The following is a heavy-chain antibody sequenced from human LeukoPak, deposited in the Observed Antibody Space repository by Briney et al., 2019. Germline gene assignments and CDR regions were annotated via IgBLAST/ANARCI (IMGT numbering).Heavy chain of an antibody. J-gene: IGHJ5*02. D-gene: IGHD3-22*01. CDR1: GFSLSTSGVG. CDR3: AHIFTLVSYYYDSRGSLTGFDP. CDR2: IYWDDDK. V-gene: IGHV2-5*02. Sequence: SGPTLVNPTQTLTLTCTFSGFSLSTSGVGVGWIRQPPGKALEWLALIYWDDDKRYSPSLKSRLTITKDTSKNQVVLTMTNMDPVDTATYYCAHIFTLVSYYYDSRGSLTGFDPWGQGTLVTVSS.